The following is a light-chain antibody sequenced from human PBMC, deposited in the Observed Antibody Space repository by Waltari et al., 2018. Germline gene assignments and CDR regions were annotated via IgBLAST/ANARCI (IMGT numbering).Light chain of an antibody. CDR3: QQYNCYPWT. J-gene: IGKJ2*02. CDR1: QSISSW. CDR2: KAS. Sequence: DIQWPQSPSTLSASVGDRVTITCRASQSISSWLAWYQQKPGKAPKLLIYKASSLESGVPSRFSGSGSGTEFTLTISSLQPDDFATYYCQQYNCYPWTFGQGTKLEIK. V-gene: IGKV1-5*03.